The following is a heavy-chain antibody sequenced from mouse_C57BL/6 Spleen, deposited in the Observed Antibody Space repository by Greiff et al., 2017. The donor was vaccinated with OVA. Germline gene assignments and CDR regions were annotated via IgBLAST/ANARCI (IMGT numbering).Heavy chain of an antibody. CDR2: IYPGNSDT. Sequence: VQLQQSGTVLARPGASVKMSCKTSGYTFTSYWMHWVKQRPGQGLEWIGAIYPGNSDTSYNQKFKGKAKLTAVTSASTAYMELSSLTNEDSAVYYCTRDGRYYSNDFDYWGQGTTLTVSS. CDR1: GYTFTSYW. CDR3: TRDGRYYSNDFDY. J-gene: IGHJ2*01. D-gene: IGHD2-5*01. V-gene: IGHV1-5*01.